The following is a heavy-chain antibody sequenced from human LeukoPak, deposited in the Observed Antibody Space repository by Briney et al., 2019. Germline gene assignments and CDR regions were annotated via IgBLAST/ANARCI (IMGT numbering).Heavy chain of an antibody. D-gene: IGHD3-9*01. V-gene: IGHV3-7*03. CDR2: IKQDGSEK. Sequence: GGSLRLSCAASGFTFSLYWMNWVRRAPGKGLEWVANIKQDGSEKNYVDSVKGRFTTSRGNAKNSLYLQMNNLRVEDTAMYYCAGGTGFIIKDWGQGTLVTVSS. J-gene: IGHJ4*02. CDR1: GFTFSLYW. CDR3: AGGTGFIIKD.